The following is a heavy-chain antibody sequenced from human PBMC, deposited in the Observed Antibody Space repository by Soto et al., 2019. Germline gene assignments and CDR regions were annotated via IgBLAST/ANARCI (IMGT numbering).Heavy chain of an antibody. CDR1: GFTVSSNY. CDR3: AKGHYYDNVGNWVANQAFDS. V-gene: IGHV3-23*01. CDR2: ISGGGTGT. D-gene: IGHD3-22*01. Sequence: GGSLRLSCAASGFTVSSNYMSWVRQAPGKGLEWVSSISGGGTGTYSADAVRGRFTISSDKSRNTVYLQMSSLRAEDTAVYYCAKGHYYDNVGNWVANQAFDSWGQGSLVTVSS. J-gene: IGHJ4*02.